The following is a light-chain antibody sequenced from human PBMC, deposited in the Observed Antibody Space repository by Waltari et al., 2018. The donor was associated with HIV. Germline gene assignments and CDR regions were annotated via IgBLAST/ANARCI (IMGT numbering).Light chain of an antibody. CDR2: DDS. V-gene: IGLV3-21*02. Sequence: SVLTQPLSVSVAPGQTARITCGGNNIGSKSVHWYQQKPGQAPVLVVHDDSDRPSGIPERFSGSNSGTTATLTISRVEAGDEADYYCQVSDSNSDHPIFAGGTRLTVL. CDR3: QVSDSNSDHPI. J-gene: IGLJ2*01. CDR1: NIGSKS.